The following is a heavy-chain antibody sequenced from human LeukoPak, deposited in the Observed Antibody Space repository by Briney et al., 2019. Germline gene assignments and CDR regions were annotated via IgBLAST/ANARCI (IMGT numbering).Heavy chain of an antibody. D-gene: IGHD1-14*01. Sequence: GGTLRLSCAASGFTFSSYGMNWVRQAPGKGLEWVSAISGSGGNTYYADSVKGRFTISRDNSKNTLHLQMNSLRAEDTALYYCAKPAKTDYADYWGQGTLVTVSS. CDR1: GFTFSSYG. CDR3: AKPAKTDYADY. CDR2: ISGSGGNT. V-gene: IGHV3-23*01. J-gene: IGHJ4*02.